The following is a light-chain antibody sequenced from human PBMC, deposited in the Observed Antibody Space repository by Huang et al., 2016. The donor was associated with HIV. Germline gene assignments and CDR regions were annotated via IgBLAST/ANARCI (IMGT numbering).Light chain of an antibody. CDR2: ETS. Sequence: EIVLTQSPATLSLSPGERATLSCRASQGLSGYLAGYQQKPGQAPRLLIYETSNRATGIPARFRGSGSGTDFTLTISSLDPEDFAVYYCLQRSRWPPTFGQGTKVEIK. CDR3: LQRSRWPPT. V-gene: IGKV3-11*01. CDR1: QGLSGY. J-gene: IGKJ1*01.